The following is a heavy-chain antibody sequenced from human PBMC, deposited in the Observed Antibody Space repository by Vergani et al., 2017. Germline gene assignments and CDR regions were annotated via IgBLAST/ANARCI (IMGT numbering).Heavy chain of an antibody. CDR2: IDPSDSDT. CDR3: ARLARSSNTVYAFDI. CDR1: GYSFTSYW. V-gene: IGHV5-10-1*03. J-gene: IGHJ3*02. D-gene: IGHD2-2*01. Sequence: EVQLVQSGAEVKKPGESLRISCKGSGYSFTSYWISWVRQMPGKGLEWMGRIDPSDSDTRYSPSFQGQVTISADKSISTAYLQWSSLKASDTAMYYCARLARSSNTVYAFDIWGQGTMVTVSS.